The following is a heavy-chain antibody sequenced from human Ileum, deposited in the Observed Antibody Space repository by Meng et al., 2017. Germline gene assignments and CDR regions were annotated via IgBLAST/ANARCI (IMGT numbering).Heavy chain of an antibody. CDR3: AREDHFWSGYFDY. J-gene: IGHJ4*02. Sequence: QVARVHYCCACEKPVSAVKVSCKASVYTFTSYALKWVRPAPGQGVEWLGWIHTNTGNPTYAQGLTGRFVFSLDTSVSTAYLQISSLKAEDTAVYYCAREDHFWSGYFDYWGQGTLVTVSS. CDR2: IHTNTGNP. V-gene: IGHV7-4-1*02. D-gene: IGHD3-3*02. CDR1: VYTFTSYA.